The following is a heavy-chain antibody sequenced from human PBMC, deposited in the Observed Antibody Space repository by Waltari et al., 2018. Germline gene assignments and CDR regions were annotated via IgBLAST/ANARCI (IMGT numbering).Heavy chain of an antibody. Sequence: QLQLQESGPGLVKPSETLSITCTVSGGSISSSSYYWGWIRQPAGKGLEWIGSIYYSGSTYYHPSLKVRVTISVDTPKNQFSLKLSSVTAADTAVYYCALLVRVVVPAAVFDYWGQGTLVTVSS. CDR3: ALLVRVVVPAAVFDY. V-gene: IGHV4-39*01. CDR1: GGSISSSSYY. J-gene: IGHJ4*02. D-gene: IGHD2-2*01. CDR2: IYYSGST.